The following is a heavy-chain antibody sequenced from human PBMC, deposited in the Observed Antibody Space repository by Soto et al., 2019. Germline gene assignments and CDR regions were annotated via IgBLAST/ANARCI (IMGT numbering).Heavy chain of an antibody. CDR3: ARSLFYGDYDY. J-gene: IGHJ4*02. V-gene: IGHV4-61*05. Sequence: SETLSLTCTVSGGSISRSTFYWGWIRQPPGKGLEWIGYVYYSGSTNYNPSLKSRVTISVDTSKNQFSLKLSSVTAADTAVYYCARSLFYGDYDYWGQGTLVTVS. D-gene: IGHD4-17*01. CDR1: GGSISRSTFY. CDR2: VYYSGST.